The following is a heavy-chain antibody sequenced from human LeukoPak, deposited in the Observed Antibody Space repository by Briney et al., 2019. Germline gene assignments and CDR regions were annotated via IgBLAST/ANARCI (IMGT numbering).Heavy chain of an antibody. CDR1: GYTFTSYY. D-gene: IGHD1-26*01. CDR3: ALGSTTGRHAFDI. V-gene: IGHV1-46*01. CDR2: INPSGGST. J-gene: IGHJ3*02. Sequence: ASVKVSCKASGYTFTSYYMHWVRQAPGQGLEWMGIINPSGGSTSYAQKFQGRVTMTRDTSISTAYMELSRLRSDDTAVYYCALGSTTGRHAFDIWGQGTMVTVSS.